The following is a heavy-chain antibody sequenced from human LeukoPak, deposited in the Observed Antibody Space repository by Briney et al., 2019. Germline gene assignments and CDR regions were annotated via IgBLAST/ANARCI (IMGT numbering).Heavy chain of an antibody. CDR2: ISAYNGNT. Sequence: ASVKVSCKASGYTFTSYGISWVRQAPGQGLEWMGWISAYNGNTNYAQKLQGRVTMTTDTSTSTAYMELRSLRSDDTAVYYCVTTGYYYDSSGYYPGPWGQGTLVTVSS. V-gene: IGHV1-18*01. D-gene: IGHD3-22*01. J-gene: IGHJ5*02. CDR1: GYTFTSYG. CDR3: VTTGYYYDSSGYYPGP.